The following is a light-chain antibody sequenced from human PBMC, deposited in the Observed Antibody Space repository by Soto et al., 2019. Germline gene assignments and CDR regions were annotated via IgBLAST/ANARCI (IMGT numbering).Light chain of an antibody. CDR1: QSVSSSY. Sequence: PGERATLSCRASQSVSSSYLAWYQQKPGQAPRLLIYGASSRATGIADRFSGSGSGTDFTLTISRLEPEDFAVYYCQQFGSSPWTFGQGTKVEIK. J-gene: IGKJ1*01. CDR2: GAS. V-gene: IGKV3-20*01. CDR3: QQFGSSPWT.